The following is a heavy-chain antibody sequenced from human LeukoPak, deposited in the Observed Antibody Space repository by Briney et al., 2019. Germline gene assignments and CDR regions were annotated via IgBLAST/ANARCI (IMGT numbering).Heavy chain of an antibody. D-gene: IGHD6-13*01. V-gene: IGHV3-30*18. Sequence: GGSLRLSCAASGFTFSSYGMHWVRQAPGKGLEWVAVISYDGSDKYYADSVKGRFTISRDNSKNTLYLQMSSLRAEDTAVYYCAKDQASYSSHSPDNWGQGTLVTVSS. CDR1: GFTFSSYG. CDR2: ISYDGSDK. J-gene: IGHJ4*02. CDR3: AKDQASYSSHSPDN.